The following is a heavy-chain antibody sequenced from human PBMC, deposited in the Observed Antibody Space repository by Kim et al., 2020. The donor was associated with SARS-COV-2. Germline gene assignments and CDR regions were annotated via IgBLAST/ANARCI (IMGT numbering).Heavy chain of an antibody. D-gene: IGHD2-2*01. CDR2: ISGSGGST. CDR1: GFTFSSYA. Sequence: GGSLRLSCAASGFTFSSYAMSWVRQAPGKGLEWVSAISGSGGSTYYADSVKGRFTISRDNSKNTLYLQMNSLRAEDTAVYYCAKGYCCSTSCPIVATAFDDWGQGGLVAVAS. CDR3: AKGYCCSTSCPIVATAFDD. V-gene: IGHV3-23*01. J-gene: IGHJ4*02.